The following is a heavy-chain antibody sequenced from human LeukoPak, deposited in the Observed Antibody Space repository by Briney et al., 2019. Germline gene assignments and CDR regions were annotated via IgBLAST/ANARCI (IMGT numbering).Heavy chain of an antibody. V-gene: IGHV1-3*01. D-gene: IGHD3-16*02. CDR1: GYTFTSYA. CDR3: ARSLWSKGWAWFDP. J-gene: IGHJ5*02. CDR2: INAGNGNT. Sequence: ASVKVSCKASGYTFTSYAMHWVRQAPGQRLEWMGWINAGNGNTKYSQKFQGRVTITRDTSASTAYMELSSLRSEDTAVYYCARSLWSKGWAWFDPWGQGTLVTVSS.